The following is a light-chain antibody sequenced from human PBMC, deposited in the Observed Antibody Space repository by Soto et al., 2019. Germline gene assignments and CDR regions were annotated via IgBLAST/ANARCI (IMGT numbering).Light chain of an antibody. CDR3: QHYNNWPFT. V-gene: IGKV3-15*01. J-gene: IGKJ3*01. Sequence: EIVMTQSPATLSVSPGERATLSCRASQSVSSNLAWYQHKPGQAPRLLIYGASTRATGIPARFSGSGSGTEFSLTIGSLQSEDFAVYYCQHYNNWPFTFGPGTKVDIK. CDR1: QSVSSN. CDR2: GAS.